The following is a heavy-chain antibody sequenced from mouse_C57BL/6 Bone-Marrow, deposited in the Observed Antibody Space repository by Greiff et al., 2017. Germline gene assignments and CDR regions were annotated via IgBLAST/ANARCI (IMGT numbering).Heavy chain of an antibody. CDR1: GFTFSSYG. D-gene: IGHD1-1*01. V-gene: IGHV5-6*01. Sequence: EVQLVESGGDLVKPGGSLKLSCAASGFTFSSYGMSWVRQTPDKRLEWVATISSGGSYTYYPDSVKGRFTISRDNAKNTLYLQMSSLKTEDTAMYYCERQDNGSSYVPRYYAMDYWGQGTAVTVS. J-gene: IGHJ4*01. CDR2: ISSGGSYT. CDR3: ERQDNGSSYVPRYYAMDY.